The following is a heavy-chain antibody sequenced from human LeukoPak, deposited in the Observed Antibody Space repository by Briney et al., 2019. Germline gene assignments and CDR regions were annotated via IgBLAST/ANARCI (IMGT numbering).Heavy chain of an antibody. CDR1: GFTFSSYA. CDR3: AKDPYRLAAAGYYYFDY. D-gene: IGHD6-13*01. CDR2: ISGSGGST. J-gene: IGHJ4*02. Sequence: GGSLRLSCAASGFTFSSYAMSWVRQAPGKGLEWVSAISGSGGSTYYADSVKGRFTISRDNSKNTLYLQMNSLRAEDTAVYYCAKDPYRLAAAGYYYFDYWGQGTLVTVSS. V-gene: IGHV3-23*01.